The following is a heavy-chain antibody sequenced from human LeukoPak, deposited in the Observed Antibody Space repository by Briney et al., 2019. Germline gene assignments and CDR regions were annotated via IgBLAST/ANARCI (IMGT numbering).Heavy chain of an antibody. J-gene: IGHJ3*02. CDR2: IYTSGST. CDR1: GGSISSYY. Sequence: SETLSLTCIVSGGSISSYYWSWIRQPAGKGLEWIGRIYTSGSTNYNPSLKSRVTMSVDTSKNQFSLKLSSVTAADTAVYYCARDSYYYDSSGYSMDAFVIWGQGTMVTVSS. V-gene: IGHV4-4*07. D-gene: IGHD3-22*01. CDR3: ARDSYYYDSSGYSMDAFVI.